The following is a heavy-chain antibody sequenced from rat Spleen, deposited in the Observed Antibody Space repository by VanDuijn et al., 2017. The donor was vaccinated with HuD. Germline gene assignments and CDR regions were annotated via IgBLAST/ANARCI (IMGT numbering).Heavy chain of an antibody. Sequence: VQLKESGPGLMQPSQTLSLTCTVSGFSLTDYSVHWVRQPPGKGLEWMGVMWSGGSTAYISALKSRLSISRDTSKSQVFLKINSLQTEDTAIYYCTRSYNSGTGFAYWGQGTLVTVSS. CDR3: TRSYNSGTGFAY. CDR2: MWSGGST. J-gene: IGHJ3*01. D-gene: IGHD4-3*01. CDR1: GFSLTDYS. V-gene: IGHV2S63*01.